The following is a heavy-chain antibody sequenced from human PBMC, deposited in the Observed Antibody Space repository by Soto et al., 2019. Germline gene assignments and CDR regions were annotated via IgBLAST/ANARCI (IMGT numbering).Heavy chain of an antibody. CDR3: AREGDIAAAGNDRYYYYYYYMDV. CDR2: IIPILGIA. V-gene: IGHV1-69*08. CDR1: GGTFSSYT. J-gene: IGHJ6*03. D-gene: IGHD6-13*01. Sequence: QVQLVQSGAEVKKPGSSVKVSCKASGGTFSSYTISWVRQAPGQGLEWMGRIIPILGIANYAQKFQGRVTITADKSTSTAYKERSSLRAEDTAVYYCAREGDIAAAGNDRYYYYYYYMDVWGKGTTVTVSS.